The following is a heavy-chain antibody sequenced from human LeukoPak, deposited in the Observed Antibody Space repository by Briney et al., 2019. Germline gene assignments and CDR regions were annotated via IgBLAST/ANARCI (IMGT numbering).Heavy chain of an antibody. Sequence: ASVKVSCKASGYTFSSNDINWVRQAPGQGLEWMGIINPSGGSTSYAQKFQGRVTMTRDTFTSTVYMELSSLRSEDTAVYYCARDFTMRGHQYYYYYGMDVWGQGTTVTVSS. CDR2: INPSGGST. CDR3: ARDFTMRGHQYYYYYGMDV. J-gene: IGHJ6*02. CDR1: GYTFSSND. V-gene: IGHV1-46*01. D-gene: IGHD3-22*01.